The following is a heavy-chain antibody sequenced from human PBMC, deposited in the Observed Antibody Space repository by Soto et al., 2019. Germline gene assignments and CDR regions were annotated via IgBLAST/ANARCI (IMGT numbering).Heavy chain of an antibody. V-gene: IGHV3-30*03. Sequence: QVQLVESGGGVVQPGGSLRLSCEASGFPFGGYGMHWVRQSPGEGLEWVAVLANDGSYQYYADSMKGRFTISRDNSKNTLYLQMDSLRPGDTAVYYCARSLGGSSYFSHDYWGQGTLVTVSS. D-gene: IGHD6-13*01. J-gene: IGHJ4*02. CDR1: GFPFGGYG. CDR3: ARSLGGSSYFSHDY. CDR2: LANDGSYQ.